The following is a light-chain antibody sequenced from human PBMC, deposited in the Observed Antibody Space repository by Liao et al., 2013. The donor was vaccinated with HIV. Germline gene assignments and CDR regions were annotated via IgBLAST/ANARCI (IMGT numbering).Light chain of an antibody. CDR2: YDS. CDR3: QSADSSGTFV. CDR1: NIGSKS. Sequence: SYELTQPPSVSVAPGKTARITCGTNNIGSKSVHWYQQKPGQAPVLVIYYDSGRPSGIPERFSGSSSETAVTLTISGVQAEDEADYYCQSADSSGTFVFGTGTKVTVL. V-gene: IGLV3-21*01. J-gene: IGLJ1*01.